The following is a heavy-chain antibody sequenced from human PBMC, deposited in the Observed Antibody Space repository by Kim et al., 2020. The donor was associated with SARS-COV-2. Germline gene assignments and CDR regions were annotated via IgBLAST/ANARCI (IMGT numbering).Heavy chain of an antibody. CDR2: DGGER. V-gene: IGHV3-7*01. CDR3: AALYGIDV. Sequence: DGGERYYVDAVKGRFAISRDNAKNSLYLQMSSLRADDTAVYYCAALYGIDVWGQGTTVIVSS. J-gene: IGHJ6*02.